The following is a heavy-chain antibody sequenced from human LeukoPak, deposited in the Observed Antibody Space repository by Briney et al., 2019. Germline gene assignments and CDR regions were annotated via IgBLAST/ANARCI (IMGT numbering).Heavy chain of an antibody. V-gene: IGHV3-23*01. J-gene: IGHJ4*02. D-gene: IGHD6-13*01. CDR1: GFTFSNFA. Sequence: PGGSLRLSCAASGFTFSNFAMNWVRQAPGKGLEWVSTISGSGGSTYYADSVKGRFTISRDNSKNTLYLQMNSLRAEDTAVYYCAKDGSSSWYYFDYWGQGTLVTVSS. CDR3: AKDGSSSWYYFDY. CDR2: ISGSGGST.